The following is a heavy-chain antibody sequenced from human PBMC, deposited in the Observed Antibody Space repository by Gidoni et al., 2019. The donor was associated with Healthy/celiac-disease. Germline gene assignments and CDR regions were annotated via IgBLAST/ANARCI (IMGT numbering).Heavy chain of an antibody. V-gene: IGHV3-21*01. CDR1: GLTFSSYS. CDR3: ASGYSYGLIDY. D-gene: IGHD5-18*01. J-gene: IGHJ4*02. Sequence: EVQLVESGGGLVKPGGALRLSCAASGLTFSSYSMNWVRQAPGKGLEWVSSFSSSSRYISYAASVKGLFTISRDNAKNSLYLQMNSLRAEDTAVYYCASGYSYGLIDYWGQGTLVTVSS. CDR2: FSSSSRYI.